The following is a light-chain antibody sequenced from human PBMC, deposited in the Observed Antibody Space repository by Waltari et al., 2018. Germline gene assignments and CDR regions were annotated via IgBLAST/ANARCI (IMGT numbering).Light chain of an antibody. V-gene: IGLV2-11*01. J-gene: IGLJ2*01. CDR2: EVS. Sequence: SALTQPRSVSGSPGQSVTISCTGTRSDAGGYNYVSWYHQYPGKAPNLMIYEVSKRPSGVPDRFSGSKSGNTASLTISGLQAEDEADYYCCSYAGSYTLFGGGTKLTVL. CDR1: RSDAGGYNY. CDR3: CSYAGSYTL.